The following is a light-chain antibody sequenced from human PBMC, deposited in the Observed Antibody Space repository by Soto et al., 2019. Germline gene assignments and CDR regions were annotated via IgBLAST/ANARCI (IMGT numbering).Light chain of an antibody. CDR1: HNDIGTYDY. CDR3: CSYAGGYTYL. CDR2: GVT. Sequence: QSVLPQPTSVSGSPGQSITISCTGNHNDIGTYDYVSWYQQHPGRAPRLLIYGVTTRPSGISDRFSASKSGLTASLTISGLQPEDEADYFCCSYAGGYTYLFGTGTKVTVL. J-gene: IGLJ1*01. V-gene: IGLV2-14*03.